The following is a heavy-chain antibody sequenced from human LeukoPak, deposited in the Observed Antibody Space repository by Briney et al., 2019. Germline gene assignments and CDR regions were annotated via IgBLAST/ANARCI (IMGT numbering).Heavy chain of an antibody. CDR2: ISSSSSTI. CDR1: GFTFSSYS. CDR3: ARDRHYYDSSGPLTPYYYYGMDV. J-gene: IGHJ6*02. D-gene: IGHD3-22*01. Sequence: GGSLRLSCAASGFTFSSYSMNWVRQAPGKGLEWVSYISSSSSTIYYADSVKGRFTISRDNAKNSLYLQMNSLRAEDTAVYYCARDRHYYDSSGPLTPYYYYGMDVWGQGTTVTVSS. V-gene: IGHV3-48*04.